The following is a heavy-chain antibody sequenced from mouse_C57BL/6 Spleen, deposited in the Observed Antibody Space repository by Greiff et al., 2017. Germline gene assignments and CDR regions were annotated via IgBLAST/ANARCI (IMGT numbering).Heavy chain of an antibody. V-gene: IGHV1-69*01. CDR1: GYTFTSYW. D-gene: IGHD2-1*01. CDR2: IDPSDSYT. CDR3: ARWYYGKGAMDY. J-gene: IGHJ4*01. Sequence: QVQLQQPGAELVMPGASVKLSCKASGYTFTSYWMHWVKQRPGQGLEWIGEIDPSDSYTNYNQQFKGKSTLTVDKSSSTAYMQLSSLTSEDSAVYYCARWYYGKGAMDYWGQGTSVTVSS.